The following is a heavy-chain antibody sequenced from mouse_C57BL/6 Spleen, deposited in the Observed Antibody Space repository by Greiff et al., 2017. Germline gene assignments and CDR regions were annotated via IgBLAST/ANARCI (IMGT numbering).Heavy chain of an antibody. V-gene: IGHV1-53*01. J-gene: IGHJ2*01. CDR3: ARGNYYGSSPFDY. D-gene: IGHD1-1*01. CDR1: GYTFTSYW. CDR2: INPSNGGT. Sequence: VQLQQPGTELVKPGASVKLSCKASGYTFTSYWMNWVKQRPGQGLEWIGKINPSNGGTNYNEKFKSKATLTVDKSSSTAYMQLSSLTSEDSAVYYCARGNYYGSSPFDYWGQGTTLTVSS.